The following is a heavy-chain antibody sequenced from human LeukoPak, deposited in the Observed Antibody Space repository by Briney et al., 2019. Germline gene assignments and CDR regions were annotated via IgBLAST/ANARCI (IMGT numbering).Heavy chain of an antibody. CDR2: ISYSGST. CDR3: ARTILCDY. J-gene: IGHJ4*02. D-gene: IGHD2-2*02. Sequence: SETLSLTCTVSGGSISSSYWSWIRQPPGKGLEWIGYISYSGSTNYNPSLKSRVTISVDTSRNQYSLKLSSVTAADTAIYYCARTILCDYWGQGTLVTVSS. CDR1: GGSISSSY. V-gene: IGHV4-59*01.